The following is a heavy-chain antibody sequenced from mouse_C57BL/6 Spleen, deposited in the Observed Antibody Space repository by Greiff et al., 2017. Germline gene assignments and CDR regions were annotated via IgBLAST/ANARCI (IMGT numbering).Heavy chain of an antibody. CDR3: TRWGLYDGYYFYAMDY. D-gene: IGHD2-3*01. CDR1: GFTFSSYA. J-gene: IGHJ4*01. CDR2: ISSGGDYI. Sequence: EVMLVESGEGLVKPGGSLKLSCAASGFTFSSYAMSWVRQTPEKRLEWVAYISSGGDYIYYADPVKGRFTISRDNARNTLYLQMSSLKSEDTAMYYCTRWGLYDGYYFYAMDYWGQGTSVTVSS. V-gene: IGHV5-9-1*02.